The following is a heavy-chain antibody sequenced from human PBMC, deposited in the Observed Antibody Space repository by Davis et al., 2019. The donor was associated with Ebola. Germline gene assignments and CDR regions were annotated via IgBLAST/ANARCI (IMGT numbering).Heavy chain of an antibody. J-gene: IGHJ4*02. CDR2: ISYDGNNK. CDR3: AGDSSGYGADY. CDR1: GFTFSTYS. Sequence: GESLKISCAASGFTFSTYSMSWVRQAPGKGLEWVAVISYDGNNKYYADSVKGRFTISRDNFKNTLYLQMNSLRAEDTAVYYCAGDSSGYGADYWGQGTLVTVSS. V-gene: IGHV3-30*03. D-gene: IGHD3-22*01.